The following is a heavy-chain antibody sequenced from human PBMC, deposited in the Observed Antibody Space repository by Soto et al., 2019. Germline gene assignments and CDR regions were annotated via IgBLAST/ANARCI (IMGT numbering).Heavy chain of an antibody. CDR1: GYTFTSYA. CDR3: ARGAAAGTGDY. D-gene: IGHD6-13*01. CDR2: INAGNGNT. V-gene: IGHV1-3*01. Sequence: GASVKVSCKASGYTFTSYAMHRVRQAPGQRLEWMGWINAGNGNTKYSQKFQGRVTITRDTSASTAYMELSSLRSEDTAVYYCARGAAAGTGDYWGQGTLVTVSS. J-gene: IGHJ4*02.